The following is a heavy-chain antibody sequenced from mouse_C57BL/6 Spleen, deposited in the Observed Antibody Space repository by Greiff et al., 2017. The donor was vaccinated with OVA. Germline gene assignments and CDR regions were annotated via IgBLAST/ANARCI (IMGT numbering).Heavy chain of an antibody. CDR2: IYPGGGDT. CDR3: ARGDYYGSSFDV. CDR1: GYAFSSSW. V-gene: IGHV1-82*01. J-gene: IGHJ1*03. Sequence: QVQLQQSGPELVKPGASVKISCKASGYAFSSSWMNWVKQRPGQGLEWIGRIYPGGGDTNYNGKFKGKATLTADKSSSTAYMQLSSLTSEDSAVYCCARGDYYGSSFDVWGTGTTVTVAS. D-gene: IGHD1-1*01.